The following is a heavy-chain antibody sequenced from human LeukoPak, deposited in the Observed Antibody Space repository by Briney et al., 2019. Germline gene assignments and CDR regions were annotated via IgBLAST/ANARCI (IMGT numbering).Heavy chain of an antibody. D-gene: IGHD2-15*01. V-gene: IGHV1-69*04. Sequence: SVKVSCKASGGTFSSYAISWVRQAPGQGLEWMGRIIPILGIANYAQKFQGRVTITADKSTSTAYMELSSLRSEDTAVYYCAREKVVVVVAAPFDYWGQGTLVTVSS. CDR3: AREKVVVVVAAPFDY. CDR2: IIPILGIA. J-gene: IGHJ4*02. CDR1: GGTFSSYA.